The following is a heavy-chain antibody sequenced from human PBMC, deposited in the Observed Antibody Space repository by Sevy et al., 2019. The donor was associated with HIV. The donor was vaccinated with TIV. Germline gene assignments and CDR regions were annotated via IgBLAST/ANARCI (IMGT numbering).Heavy chain of an antibody. Sequence: GGSLRLSCAASGFTFSNAWMSWVRQAPGKGLEWVGRIKSKTDGGTTDYAAPVKGRLTISRDDSKNTLYLQMNSLKIEDTAVYYCTTEITMIVVVIKGNYWGQGTLVTVSS. D-gene: IGHD3-22*01. CDR1: GFTFSNAW. V-gene: IGHV3-15*01. CDR2: IKSKTDGGTT. CDR3: TTEITMIVVVIKGNY. J-gene: IGHJ4*02.